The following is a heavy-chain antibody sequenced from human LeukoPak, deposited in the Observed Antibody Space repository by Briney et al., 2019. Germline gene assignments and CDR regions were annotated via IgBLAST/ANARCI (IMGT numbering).Heavy chain of an antibody. Sequence: GGSLRLSCAASGFTVSSNYMSWVRQAPGKGLEWVSVIYSGGSTYYADSVKGRFTISRDNSKNTLSLQMTSLRAEDTAVYYCARSLVDGDYYYNMDVWGKGTTVTVSS. CDR1: GFTVSSNY. J-gene: IGHJ6*03. V-gene: IGHV3-66*02. CDR3: ARSLVDGDYYYNMDV. CDR2: IYSGGST. D-gene: IGHD2-8*02.